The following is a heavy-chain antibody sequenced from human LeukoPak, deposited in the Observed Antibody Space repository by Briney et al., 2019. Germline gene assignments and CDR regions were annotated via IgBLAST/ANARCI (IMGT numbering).Heavy chain of an antibody. J-gene: IGHJ4*02. Sequence: SETLSLTCAVSGGSISSGGYSWGWIRQPPGKGLEWIGYIYHSGSTYYNPSLKSRVTISVDRSKNQFSLKLSSVTAADTAVYYCARSLWFGELSFGVWGQGTLVTVSS. V-gene: IGHV4-30-2*01. D-gene: IGHD3-10*01. CDR2: IYHSGST. CDR3: ARSLWFGELSFGV. CDR1: GGSISSGGYS.